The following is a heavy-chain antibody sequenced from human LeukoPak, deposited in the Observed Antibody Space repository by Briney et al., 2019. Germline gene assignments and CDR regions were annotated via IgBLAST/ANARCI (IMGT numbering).Heavy chain of an antibody. CDR3: AKEPREYCSSTSCPNWIDP. D-gene: IGHD2-2*01. V-gene: IGHV3-23*01. CDR2: SASGGTT. CDR1: GFTFSSYA. J-gene: IGHJ5*02. Sequence: GGSLRLSCAASGFTFSSYAMSWVRQAPGKGLEWVSASASGGTTYYADSVKGRFTISRDNSKNTLYLQMSSLRADDTAVYYCAKEPREYCSSTSCPNWIDPWGQGTLVTVSS.